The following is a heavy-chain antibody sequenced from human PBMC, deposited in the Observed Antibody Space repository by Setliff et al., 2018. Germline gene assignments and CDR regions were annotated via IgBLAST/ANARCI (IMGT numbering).Heavy chain of an antibody. Sequence: PSETLSLTCTVSGGSISSSGYYWSWIRQPPGKGLEWIGNIYYSGGTSYYPSLKSRVTISVDTSKNQFSLNLSSVTAADTAVYYCAKHRSCFDYWGQGTLVTVST. J-gene: IGHJ4*02. CDR1: GGSISSSGYY. V-gene: IGHV4-39*01. CDR2: IYYSGGT. CDR3: AKHRSCFDY.